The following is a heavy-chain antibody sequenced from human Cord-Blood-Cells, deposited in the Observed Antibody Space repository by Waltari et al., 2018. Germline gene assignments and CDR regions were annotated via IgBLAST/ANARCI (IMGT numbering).Heavy chain of an antibody. CDR2: IYYSGST. J-gene: IGHJ4*02. D-gene: IGHD2-2*02. Sequence: QVQLQESGPGLVKPSQTLSLTCTVSGGSISSGGYYWRWIRQHPGKGREWIGYIYYSGSTYYNPSLKSRVTISVDTSKNQFSLKLSSVTAADTAVYYCVRDASGYCSSTSCYTGGSYFDYWGQGTLVTVSS. CDR3: VRDASGYCSSTSCYTGGSYFDY. V-gene: IGHV4-31*03. CDR1: GGSISSGGYY.